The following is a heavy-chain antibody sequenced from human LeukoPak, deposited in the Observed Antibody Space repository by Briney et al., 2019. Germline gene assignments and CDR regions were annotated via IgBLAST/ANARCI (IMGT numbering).Heavy chain of an antibody. V-gene: IGHV4-59*01. CDR2: VYYSGAT. CDR3: ARGNSGYDYAFDI. D-gene: IGHD5-12*01. CDR1: GGSISTYY. Sequence: SETLSLTCTVSGGSISTYYWSWIRQPPGKGLEWIGYVYYSGATNYNPSLKSRVTISLDTSKNQFSLRVSSVTSADTAVYYCARGNSGYDYAFDIWGQGTMVTVSS. J-gene: IGHJ3*02.